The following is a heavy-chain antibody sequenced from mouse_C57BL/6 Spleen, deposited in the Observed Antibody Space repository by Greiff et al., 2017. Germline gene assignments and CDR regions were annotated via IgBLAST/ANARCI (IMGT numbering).Heavy chain of an antibody. D-gene: IGHD2-2*01. CDR1: GYTFTDHT. Sequence: VQLQQSDAELVKPGASVKISCKVSGYTFTDHTIHWMKQRPEQGLEWIGYIYPRDGNTKYNEKFKGKATLTANKSSSTAYMQLNSLTSEDSAVYFCARSEGYDGDWFAYWGQGTLVTVSA. J-gene: IGHJ3*01. CDR3: ARSEGYDGDWFAY. V-gene: IGHV1-78*01. CDR2: IYPRDGNT.